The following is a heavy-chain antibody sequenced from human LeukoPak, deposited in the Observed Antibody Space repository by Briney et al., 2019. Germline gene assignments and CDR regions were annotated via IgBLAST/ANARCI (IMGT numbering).Heavy chain of an antibody. CDR2: ISSISSYI. J-gene: IGHJ4*02. V-gene: IGHV3-21*01. D-gene: IGHD6-13*01. Sequence: GGSLRLSCAASGFTFSSYSMNWVRQAPGRGLEWVSSISSISSYINYADSVKGRFTIYRDNAKNSLYLQMNSLRAEDTAVYYCGRDGIAAAGTGGYWGQGTLVSVSS. CDR1: GFTFSSYS. CDR3: GRDGIAAAGTGGY.